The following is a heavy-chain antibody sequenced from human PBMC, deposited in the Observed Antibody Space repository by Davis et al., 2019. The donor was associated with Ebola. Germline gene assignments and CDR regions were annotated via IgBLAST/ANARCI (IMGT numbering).Heavy chain of an antibody. CDR3: AKGPTRSGYY. J-gene: IGHJ4*02. CDR2: ISGKTGNT. Sequence: PGESLKISCAASGFTFSIYGLYWVRQAPGKGLEWVATISGKTGNTYYADSVKGRFTVSRDNSKNTVYLQVNSLRAEDTAIYYCAKGPTRSGYYWGQGTLVTVSS. CDR1: GFTFSIYG. V-gene: IGHV3-23*01. D-gene: IGHD6-19*01.